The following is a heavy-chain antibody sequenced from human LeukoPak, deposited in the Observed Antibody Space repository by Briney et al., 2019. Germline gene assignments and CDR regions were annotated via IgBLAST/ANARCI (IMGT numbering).Heavy chain of an antibody. CDR2: ISYDGSNK. J-gene: IGHJ4*02. CDR1: GFTFSSYA. V-gene: IGHV3-30-3*01. D-gene: IGHD3-16*01. CDR3: ARDSLSLRTSAFDY. Sequence: GRSLRLSCAASGFTFSSYAMHWVRQAPGKGLEWVAVISYDGSNKYYADSVKGRFTISRDNSKNTLYLQMNSLRAEDTAVYYCARDSLSLRTSAFDYWGQGTLVTVSS.